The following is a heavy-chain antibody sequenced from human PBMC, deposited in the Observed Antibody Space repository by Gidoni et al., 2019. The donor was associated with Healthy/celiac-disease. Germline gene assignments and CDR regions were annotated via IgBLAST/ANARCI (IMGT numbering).Heavy chain of an antibody. CDR2: IGTAGAT. Sequence: EVQLVESGGGLVQPGGALRRAWAAAGDTFSSYDMHWVRQATGKGLAWVSAIGTAGATYYPGSVKGRFTISIENAKNSLYLQINSLRSGDTAVYYCARDRIAVAGTGSYYYYGMDVWGQGTTVPVSS. D-gene: IGHD6-19*01. J-gene: IGHJ6*02. CDR1: GDTFSSYD. V-gene: IGHV3-13*01. CDR3: ARDRIAVAGTGSYYYYGMDV.